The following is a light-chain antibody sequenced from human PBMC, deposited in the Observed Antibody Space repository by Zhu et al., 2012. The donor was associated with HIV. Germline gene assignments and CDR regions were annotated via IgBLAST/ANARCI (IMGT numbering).Light chain of an antibody. J-gene: IGKJ5*01. CDR2: AAS. CDR1: QSVSNY. Sequence: IVLTQSPAILSLSPGERVTLSCRASQSVSNYLAWYQQKYGQPPRLLIYAASKRASGIPARFSGSGSGTDFTLTISSLEPEDSAVYYCQQRTNWPPITFGQGTRPDIK. V-gene: IGKV3-11*01. CDR3: QQRTNWPPIT.